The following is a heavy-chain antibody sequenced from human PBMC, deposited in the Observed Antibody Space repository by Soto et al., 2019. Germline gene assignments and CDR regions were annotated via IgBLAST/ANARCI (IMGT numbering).Heavy chain of an antibody. CDR3: ARQTTYSSSWYDY. D-gene: IGHD6-13*01. Sequence: LETLSLTCPVSGGSSINYYWTWIRQTAGKGLEWIGRIYSSGTANYNPSLKSRVTMSVDRSKNQFSLKLSSVTAADTALYYCARQTTYSSSWYDYWGHGTLVNVSS. CDR1: GGSSINYY. J-gene: IGHJ5*01. CDR2: IYSSGTA. V-gene: IGHV4-4*07.